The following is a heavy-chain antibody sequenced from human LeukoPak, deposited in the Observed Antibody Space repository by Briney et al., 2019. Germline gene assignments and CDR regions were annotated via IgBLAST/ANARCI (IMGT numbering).Heavy chain of an antibody. CDR3: AADREDSYGSYYYYGMDV. CDR2: IVVCSGNT. V-gene: IGHV1-58*02. Sequence: GTSVKVSCKASGFTFTSSAMPWGRQARGQRLEWIGWIVVCSGNTKYAQKFQERVTITRDMSTSTAYMELSSLRSEDTAVYYCAADREDSYGSYYYYGMDVWGQGTTVTVSS. D-gene: IGHD5-18*01. J-gene: IGHJ6*02. CDR1: GFTFTSSA.